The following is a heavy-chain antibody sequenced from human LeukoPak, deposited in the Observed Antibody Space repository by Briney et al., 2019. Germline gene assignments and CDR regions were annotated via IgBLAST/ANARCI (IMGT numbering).Heavy chain of an antibody. D-gene: IGHD2-2*01. J-gene: IGHJ4*02. CDR2: IYSTGTT. V-gene: IGHV4-59*11. CDR3: ARFSSDCSTASCYLTY. CDR1: GGSLSSHY. Sequence: SETLSLTCTVSGGSLSSHYWSWIRQPPGKGLELIGHIYSTGTTYYSPSPNSRVTISLDTSRNQFSLKLTSVTAADTAVYYCARFSSDCSTASCYLTYWGQGTLVTVSS.